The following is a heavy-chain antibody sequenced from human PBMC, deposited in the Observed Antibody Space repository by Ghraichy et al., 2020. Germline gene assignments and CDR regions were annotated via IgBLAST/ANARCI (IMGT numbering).Heavy chain of an antibody. D-gene: IGHD6-13*01. CDR1: GGSISSYY. CDR2: IYYSGST. CDR3: AGFIAPARNWFDP. J-gene: IGHJ5*02. Sequence: SETLSLTCTVSGGSISSYYWSWIRQPPGKGLEWIGYIYYSGSTNYNPSLKSRVTISVDTSKNQFSLKLSSVTAADTAVYYCAGFIAPARNWFDPWGQGTLVTVSS. V-gene: IGHV4-59*08.